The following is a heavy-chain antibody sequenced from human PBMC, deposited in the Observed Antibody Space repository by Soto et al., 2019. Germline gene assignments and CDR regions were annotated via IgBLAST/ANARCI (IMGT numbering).Heavy chain of an antibody. CDR1: GFTFSNYA. D-gene: IGHD4-17*01. CDR3: ARDLYGDLDY. Sequence: QVQLVESGGGVVQPGRSLRLSCAASGFTFSNYAMHWVRQAPGKGLEWVAVISYDGSNKYYADSVKGRFTISRDNSKSTLYLQMNSLGAEDTAVYYCARDLYGDLDYWGQGTLVTVSS. CDR2: ISYDGSNK. J-gene: IGHJ4*02. V-gene: IGHV3-30-3*01.